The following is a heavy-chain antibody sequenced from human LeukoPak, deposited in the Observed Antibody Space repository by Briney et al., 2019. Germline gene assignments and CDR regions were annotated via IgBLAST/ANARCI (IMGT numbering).Heavy chain of an antibody. V-gene: IGHV4-59*08. D-gene: IGHD6-19*01. J-gene: IGHJ3*02. CDR1: GGSISSYY. CDR2: IYYSGST. Sequence: SETLSLTCTVSGGSISSYYWSWIRQPPGKGLEWIGYIYYSGSTNYNPSLKSRVTISVDTSKNQFSLKLSSVTAADTAVYYCARGYSSPLDAFDIWGQGTMVTVSS. CDR3: ARGYSSPLDAFDI.